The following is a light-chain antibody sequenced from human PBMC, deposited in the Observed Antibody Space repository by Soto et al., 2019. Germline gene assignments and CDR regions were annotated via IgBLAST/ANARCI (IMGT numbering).Light chain of an antibody. V-gene: IGKV1-27*01. CDR1: QGISNY. Sequence: DIQMTQSPSSLSASVGDRVTITCRASQGISNYLAWYQQKPGKVPKLLIYAASTLQSGVPSRFSGSGSGTDFTLTISSLQPEYVATYYCQKYNSAPRTFGQGTKVEIK. CDR2: AAS. CDR3: QKYNSAPRT. J-gene: IGKJ1*01.